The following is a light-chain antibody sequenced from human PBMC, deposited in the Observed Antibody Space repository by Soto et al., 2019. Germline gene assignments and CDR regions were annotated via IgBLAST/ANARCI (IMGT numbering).Light chain of an antibody. J-gene: IGKJ1*01. CDR2: GES. Sequence: EIVMTQSPATLSVSPGERATLCCRASQSISSILAWYQQKPGQAPRLLIYGESTRATGIPARFSGSGSGTEFTLTISSLQSEDFAVYYCQQYNNWPPWTFGQGTKVEIK. CDR1: QSISSI. V-gene: IGKV3D-15*01. CDR3: QQYNNWPPWT.